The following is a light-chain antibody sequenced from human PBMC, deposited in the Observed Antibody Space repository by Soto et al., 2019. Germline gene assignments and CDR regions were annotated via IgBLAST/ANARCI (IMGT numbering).Light chain of an antibody. CDR3: AAWDDSLNGLV. CDR1: RSNIGSNL. Sequence: QSVLTQPPSASGTPGQRVTISCSGSRSNIGSNLVNWYQQLPGTAPKLLMYNNNQRPSGVPDRFSGSKSSTSASLAISGLQSEDEADYHCAAWDDSLNGLVFGGGTKLTVL. V-gene: IGLV1-44*01. J-gene: IGLJ3*02. CDR2: NNN.